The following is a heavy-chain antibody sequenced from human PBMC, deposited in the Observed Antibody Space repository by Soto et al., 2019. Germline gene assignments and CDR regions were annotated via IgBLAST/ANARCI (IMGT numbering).Heavy chain of an antibody. D-gene: IGHD5-12*01. J-gene: IGHJ6*03. CDR2: MSPNSGNT. V-gene: IGHV1-8*01. CDR1: GYTFTSYD. Sequence: ASVKVSCKASGYTFTSYDINWVRQATGQGLEWMGWMSPNSGNTGYAQKFQGRVTMTRNTSISTAYMELSSLRSEDTAVYYCARTGFAKLKGTNIVATRGGLGVGRSHYYYMDVWGKGTTVTVSS. CDR3: ARTGFAKLKGTNIVATRGGLGVGRSHYYYMDV.